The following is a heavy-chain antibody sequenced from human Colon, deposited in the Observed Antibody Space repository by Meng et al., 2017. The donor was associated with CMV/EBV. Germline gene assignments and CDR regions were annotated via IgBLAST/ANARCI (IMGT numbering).Heavy chain of an antibody. CDR3: ARDRTTRINDAGLGYSLLDP. CDR2: ISGSGGST. Sequence: GESLKISCAASGFTFSSYAMSWVRQAPGKGLEWVSAISGSGGSTYYADSVKGRFTISRDNSKNTLYLQMNSLRAADTAVYYCARDRTTRINDAGLGYSLLDPWGQGVLVTVSS. V-gene: IGHV3-23*01. J-gene: IGHJ5*02. CDR1: GFTFSSYA. D-gene: IGHD3-16*01.